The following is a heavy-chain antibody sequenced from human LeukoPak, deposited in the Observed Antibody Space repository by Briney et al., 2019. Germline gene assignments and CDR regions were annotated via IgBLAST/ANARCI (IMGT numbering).Heavy chain of an antibody. Sequence: GGSLRLSCAASGFTFSSYEMNWVRQAPGKGLEWVSYISSSGSTIYYADSVKGRFTISRDNAKNSLYLQMNSLRAEDTAVYYCAKEATVTDYDAFDIWGQGTMVTVSS. V-gene: IGHV3-48*03. D-gene: IGHD4-17*01. CDR2: ISSSGSTI. CDR3: AKEATVTDYDAFDI. CDR1: GFTFSSYE. J-gene: IGHJ3*02.